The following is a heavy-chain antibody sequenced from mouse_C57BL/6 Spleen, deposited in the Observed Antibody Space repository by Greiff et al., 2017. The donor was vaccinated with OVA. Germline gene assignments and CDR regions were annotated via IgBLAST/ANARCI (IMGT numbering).Heavy chain of an antibody. CDR1: GFTFSDYG. V-gene: IGHV5-17*01. J-gene: IGHJ4*01. CDR3: ARVDYGYDYAMDY. D-gene: IGHD2-2*01. Sequence: EVKLQESGGGLVKPGGSLKLSCAASGFTFSDYGMHWVRQAPEKGLEWVAYISSGSSTIYYADTVKGRFTISRDNAKNTLFLQMTSLRSEDTAMYYCARVDYGYDYAMDYWGQGTSVTVSS. CDR2: ISSGSSTI.